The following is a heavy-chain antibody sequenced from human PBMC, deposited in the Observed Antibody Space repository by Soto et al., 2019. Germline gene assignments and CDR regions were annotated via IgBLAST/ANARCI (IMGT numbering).Heavy chain of an antibody. Sequence: QVQLVESGGGVVQPGRSLRLSCAASRFTFSSYAMHWVRQAPGKGLEWVAVISYDGSNKYYADSVKGRFTISRDNSKNTLYLQMNSLRAEDTAVYYCARDDGSGWYFHYYYGMDVWGQGTTVTVSS. V-gene: IGHV3-30-3*01. CDR1: RFTFSSYA. D-gene: IGHD6-19*01. CDR2: ISYDGSNK. J-gene: IGHJ6*02. CDR3: ARDDGSGWYFHYYYGMDV.